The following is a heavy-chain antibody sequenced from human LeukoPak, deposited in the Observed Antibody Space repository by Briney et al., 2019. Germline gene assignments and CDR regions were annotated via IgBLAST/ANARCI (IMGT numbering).Heavy chain of an antibody. CDR2: INSDGSST. Sequence: TGGSLRLSCAASGFTFSSYWMHWVRQAPGKGLVWVSRINSDGSSTSYADSVKGRFTISRDNAKNTLYLQMNSLRAEDTALYYCAKVGVPTAMELGTRGVATTIELDYWGQGTLVTVSS. CDR1: GFTFSSYW. J-gene: IGHJ4*02. CDR3: AKVGVPTAMELGTRGVATTIELDY. D-gene: IGHD2-2*01. V-gene: IGHV3-74*01.